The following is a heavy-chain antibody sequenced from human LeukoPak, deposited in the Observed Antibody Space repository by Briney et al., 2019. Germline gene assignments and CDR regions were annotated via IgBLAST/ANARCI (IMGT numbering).Heavy chain of an antibody. CDR2: IYYSGST. Sequence: SETLSLTCTVSGGSISSYYWSWTRQPPGKGLEWIGYIYYSGSTNYNPSLKSRVTISVDTSKNQFSLKLSSVTAADTAVYYCARHDSSGYAEYFQHWGQGTLVTVSS. D-gene: IGHD3-22*01. CDR1: GGSISSYY. CDR3: ARHDSSGYAEYFQH. V-gene: IGHV4-59*08. J-gene: IGHJ1*01.